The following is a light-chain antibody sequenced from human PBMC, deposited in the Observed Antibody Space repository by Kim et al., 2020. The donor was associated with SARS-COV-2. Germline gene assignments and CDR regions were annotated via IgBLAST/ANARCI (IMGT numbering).Light chain of an antibody. CDR2: QDS. J-gene: IGLJ3*02. V-gene: IGLV3-1*01. CDR3: QAWDSTWV. CDR1: KLGDKY. Sequence: VSESPGHTASITCSGDKLGDKYACWYQQKPGQSPVLVIYQDSKRPSGIPERFSGSNSGNTATLTISGTQAMDEADYYCQAWDSTWVFGGGTQLTVL.